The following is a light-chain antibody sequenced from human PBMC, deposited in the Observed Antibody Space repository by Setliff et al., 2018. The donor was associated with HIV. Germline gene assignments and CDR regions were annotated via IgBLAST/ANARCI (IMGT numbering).Light chain of an antibody. J-gene: IGLJ1*01. V-gene: IGLV2-14*01. CDR1: SSDVGGYNY. CDR3: FSYVTTNTYV. Sequence: QSVLTQPASVSGSPGQSITISCTGTSSDVGGYNYVSWYQQHPGKAPKLMIYEVSNRPSGVSNRFSGSKSGNTASLTISGLQAEDEADYYCFSYVTTNTYVFGTGTKVTVL. CDR2: EVS.